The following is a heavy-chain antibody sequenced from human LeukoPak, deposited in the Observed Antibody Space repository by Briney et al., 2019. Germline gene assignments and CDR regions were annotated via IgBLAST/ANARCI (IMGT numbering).Heavy chain of an antibody. CDR3: ATYYDILTGYYFY. CDR2: ISGSGGST. V-gene: IGHV3-23*01. J-gene: IGHJ4*02. D-gene: IGHD3-9*01. CDR1: GFTFSSYA. Sequence: GGSLRLSCAASGFTFSSYAMSWVRQAPGKGLEWVSAISGSGGSTYYADSVKGRFTNSRDNSKNTLYLQMNSLRAEDTAVYYCATYYDILTGYYFYWGQGTLVTVSS.